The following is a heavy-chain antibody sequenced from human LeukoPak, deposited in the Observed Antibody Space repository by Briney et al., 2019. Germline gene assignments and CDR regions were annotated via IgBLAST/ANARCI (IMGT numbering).Heavy chain of an antibody. CDR1: GFTFSSYS. CDR2: ISSSSSYI. V-gene: IGHV3-21*06. D-gene: IGHD3-3*01. J-gene: IGHJ4*02. Sequence: PGGSLRLSCAASGFTFSSYSMNWVRQAPGKGLEWVSSISSSSSYIYYADSVKGRFTISRDNAKNSLYLQMNSLRAEDTAVYYCARFWSGHYNFDYWGQGTPVTVSS. CDR3: ARFWSGHYNFDY.